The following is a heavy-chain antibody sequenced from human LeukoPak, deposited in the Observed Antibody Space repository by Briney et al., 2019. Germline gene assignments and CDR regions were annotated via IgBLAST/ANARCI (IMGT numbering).Heavy chain of an antibody. Sequence: PSETLSLTCTVSGGSISGYYWSWIRQPPGKGLEWIGLIHYTGTTNYNPSLKSRVTISLDTSKNQFSLNLSSVTAADTAVYFRARRYVFVIGGSSFDYWGQGTLVTVSS. CDR1: GGSISGYY. J-gene: IGHJ4*02. CDR3: ARRYVFVIGGSSFDY. D-gene: IGHD3-16*01. CDR2: IHYTGTT. V-gene: IGHV4-59*08.